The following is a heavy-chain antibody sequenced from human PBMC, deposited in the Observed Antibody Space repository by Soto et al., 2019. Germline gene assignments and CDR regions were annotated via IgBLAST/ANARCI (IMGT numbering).Heavy chain of an antibody. V-gene: IGHV4-34*01. CDR2: IYYSGST. J-gene: IGHJ4*02. CDR3: ARRGSGSYSDY. CDR1: GGAVSGNY. Sequence: TLSLTCAVYGGAVSGNYWTWVRQSPEKGLEWIGDIYYSGSTNYNPSLKSRVTISEDKSKNQFSLKLSSVTAADTAVYYCARRGSGSYSDYWGQGTLVTVSS. D-gene: IGHD3-10*01.